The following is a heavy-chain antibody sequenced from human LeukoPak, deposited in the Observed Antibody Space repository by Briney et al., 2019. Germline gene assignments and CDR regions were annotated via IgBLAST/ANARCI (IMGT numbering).Heavy chain of an antibody. CDR3: LSSYYYGSETYYLSVPSEY. Sequence: ASVKVSCKASGYTFTGYYMHWVRQAPGQGLEWMGWINPNSGGTNYAQKFQGRVTMTRDTSISTAYMELNSLRSEDTAVYFCLSSYYYGSETYYLSVPSEYWGQGTLVTVSS. J-gene: IGHJ4*02. CDR2: INPNSGGT. V-gene: IGHV1-2*02. D-gene: IGHD3-10*01. CDR1: GYTFTGYY.